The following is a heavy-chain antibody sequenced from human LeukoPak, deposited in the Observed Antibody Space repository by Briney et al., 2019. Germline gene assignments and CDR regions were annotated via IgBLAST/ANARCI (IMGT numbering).Heavy chain of an antibody. V-gene: IGHV4-39*01. J-gene: IGHJ6*02. CDR3: ARPFGSSSYGMDV. Sequence: PSETLFLTCTVSGGSISSSSYYWGWIRQPPGKGLEWIGSIYYSGSTYYNPSLKSRVTISVDTSKNQFSLKLSSVTAADTAVYYCARPFGSSSYGMDVWGQGTTVAVSS. D-gene: IGHD3-3*01. CDR1: GGSISSSSYY. CDR2: IYYSGST.